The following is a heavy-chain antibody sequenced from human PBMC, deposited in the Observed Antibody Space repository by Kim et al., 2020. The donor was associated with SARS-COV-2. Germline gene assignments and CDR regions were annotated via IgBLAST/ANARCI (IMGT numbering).Heavy chain of an antibody. V-gene: IGHV1-3*01. Sequence: ASVKVSCKASGYTFTSYAMHWVRQAPGQRLEWMGWINAGNGNTKYSQKFQGRVTITRDTSASTAYMELSSLRSEDTAVYYCARVNELLHAFDIWGQGTMVTVSS. J-gene: IGHJ3*02. CDR1: GYTFTSYA. D-gene: IGHD1-26*01. CDR2: INAGNGNT. CDR3: ARVNELLHAFDI.